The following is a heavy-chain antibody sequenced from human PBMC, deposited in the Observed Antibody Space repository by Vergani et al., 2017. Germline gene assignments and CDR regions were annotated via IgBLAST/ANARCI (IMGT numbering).Heavy chain of an antibody. CDR1: GYTFTGYY. D-gene: IGHD5-18*01. Sequence: QVQLVQSGAEVKKPGASVKVSCKASGYTFTGYYMHWVRQAPGQGLEWMGWINPNSGGTNYAQKFQGRVTMTRDTSISTAYMGLSRLRSDDTAVYYCARDVGYSYGPFWFDPWGQGTLVTVSS. CDR2: INPNSGGT. CDR3: ARDVGYSYGPFWFDP. V-gene: IGHV1-2*02. J-gene: IGHJ5*02.